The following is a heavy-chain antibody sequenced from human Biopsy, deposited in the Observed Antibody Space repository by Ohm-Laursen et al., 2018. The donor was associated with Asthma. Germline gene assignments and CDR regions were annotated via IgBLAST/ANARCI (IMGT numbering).Heavy chain of an antibody. CDR3: AGAQDYYDSRGYYRSFDY. V-gene: IGHV4-31*03. CDR2: IYYSGST. CDR1: YGSITSGGYY. J-gene: IGHJ4*02. D-gene: IGHD3-22*01. Sequence: TLSLTCTVSYGSITSGGYYWTWIRQHPGKGLEWIGFIYYSGSTYYNPSLKSRVSISIDTSKDQFSLKSSSVTAADTAVYYCAGAQDYYDSRGYYRSFDYWGQGTLVTVSS.